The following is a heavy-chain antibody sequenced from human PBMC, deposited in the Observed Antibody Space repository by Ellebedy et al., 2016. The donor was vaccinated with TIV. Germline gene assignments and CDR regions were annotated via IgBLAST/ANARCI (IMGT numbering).Heavy chain of an antibody. D-gene: IGHD1-26*01. Sequence: GESLKISXAASGFTFSDYYMSWIRQAPGKGLEWVSYISSSSSYTNYADSVKGRFTISRDNSKNTLYLQMNSLRAEDTAVYYCASGMMELPGNYYYYGMDVWGQGTTVTVSS. CDR3: ASGMMELPGNYYYYGMDV. CDR2: ISSSSSYT. V-gene: IGHV3-11*03. J-gene: IGHJ6*02. CDR1: GFTFSDYY.